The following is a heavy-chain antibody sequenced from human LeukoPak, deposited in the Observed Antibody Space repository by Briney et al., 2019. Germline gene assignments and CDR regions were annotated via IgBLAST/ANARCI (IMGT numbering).Heavy chain of an antibody. CDR1: GFAFSSHW. CDR3: ARRNYYGMDF. D-gene: IGHD3-10*01. CDR2: VNREGSDK. J-gene: IGHJ6*02. V-gene: IGHV3-7*01. Sequence: GGSLRLSCAASGFAFSSHWMNWVRQAPGKGLEWVANVNREGSDKNYVDSVKGRFTISRDNSKDTLFLQMNSLRADDTAVYFCARRNYYGMDFWGQGTTVTVSS.